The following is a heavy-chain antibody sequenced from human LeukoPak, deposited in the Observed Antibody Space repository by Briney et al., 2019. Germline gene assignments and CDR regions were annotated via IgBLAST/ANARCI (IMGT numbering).Heavy chain of an antibody. D-gene: IGHD1-26*01. Sequence: SLTLSCVACVLTLSRYWIMWVGPAARKGLTGVDSINQDGSEKYYVDSVKGRFTNSKDNAKNSLYLQMNSLRAEDTAVYYCARDYREGELLPDAFDIWGQGTMVTVSS. CDR3: ARDYREGELLPDAFDI. CDR2: INQDGSEK. J-gene: IGHJ3*02. V-gene: IGHV3-7*01. CDR1: VLTLSRYW.